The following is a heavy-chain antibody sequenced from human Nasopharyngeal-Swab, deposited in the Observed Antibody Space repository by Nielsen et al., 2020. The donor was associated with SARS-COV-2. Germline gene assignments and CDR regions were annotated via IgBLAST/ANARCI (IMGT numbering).Heavy chain of an antibody. J-gene: IGHJ3*02. CDR1: GFTLSNYW. CDR2: INTDASRT. V-gene: IGHV3-74*01. Sequence: GGSLSLSCAASGFTLSNYWIHWVRQTPGKGLLWVSRINTDASRTSYADSVKGRFTISRDNAKNTVYLQMNSLRGEDTAVYYCTRVDVHDAFDMWGQGTMVTVSS. D-gene: IGHD3-16*01. CDR3: TRVDVHDAFDM.